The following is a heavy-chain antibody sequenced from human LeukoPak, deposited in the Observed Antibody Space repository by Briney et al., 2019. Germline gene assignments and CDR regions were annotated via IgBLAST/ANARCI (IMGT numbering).Heavy chain of an antibody. D-gene: IGHD3-10*01. CDR3: ARDYYGSGSYHDY. CDR1: GGTFSSYA. CDR2: ISAYNGNT. V-gene: IGHV1-18*01. Sequence: ASVKVSCKASGGTFSSYAISWVRQAPGLGLEWMGWISAYNGNTNYAQKLQGRVTMTTDTSTSTAYMELRSLRSDDTAVYYCARDYYGSGSYHDYWGQGTLVTVSS. J-gene: IGHJ4*02.